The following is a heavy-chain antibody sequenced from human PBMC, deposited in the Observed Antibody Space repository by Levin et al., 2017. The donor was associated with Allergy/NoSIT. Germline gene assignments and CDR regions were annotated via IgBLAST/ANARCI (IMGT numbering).Heavy chain of an antibody. Sequence: SETLSLTCTVSGGSISSYYWSWIRQPPGKGLEWIGYIYYSGSTNYNPSLKSRVTISVDTSKNQFSLKLSSVTAADTAVYYCARSPPRITMVRGVIISDAFDIWGQGTMVTVSS. CDR3: ARSPPRITMVRGVIISDAFDI. CDR1: GGSISSYY. V-gene: IGHV4-59*08. CDR2: IYYSGST. D-gene: IGHD3-10*01. J-gene: IGHJ3*02.